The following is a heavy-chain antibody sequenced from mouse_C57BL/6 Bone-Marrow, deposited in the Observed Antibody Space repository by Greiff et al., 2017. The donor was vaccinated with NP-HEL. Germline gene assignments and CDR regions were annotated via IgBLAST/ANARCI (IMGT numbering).Heavy chain of an antibody. D-gene: IGHD2-3*01. CDR3: ARWLLVNWYFDV. V-gene: IGHV1-26*01. CDR1: GYTFTDYY. CDR2: INPNNGGT. Sequence: VQLQQSGPELVKPGASVKISCKASGYTFTDYYMNWVKQSHGKSLEWIGDINPNNGGTSYNQKFKGKATLTVDKSSSTAYMELRSLTSEDSAVYYCARWLLVNWYFDVWGTGTTVTVSS. J-gene: IGHJ1*03.